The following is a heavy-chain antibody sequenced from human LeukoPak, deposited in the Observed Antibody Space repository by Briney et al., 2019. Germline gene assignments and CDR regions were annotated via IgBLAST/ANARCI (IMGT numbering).Heavy chain of an antibody. CDR1: GFTFSSYW. J-gene: IGHJ4*02. D-gene: IGHD3-10*01. CDR3: ARDRSYGSGSLDIDY. Sequence: GGSLRLSCAASGFTFSSYWMSWVRQAPGKGLEWVADIKQDGGEKYYVDSVKGRFTISRDNAKNSLYLQMNSLRVEDTAVYYCARDRSYGSGSLDIDYWGQGTLVTVSS. CDR2: IKQDGGEK. V-gene: IGHV3-7*01.